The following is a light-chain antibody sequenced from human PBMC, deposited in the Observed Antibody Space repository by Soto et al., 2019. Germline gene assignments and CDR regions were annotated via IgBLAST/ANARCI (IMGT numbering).Light chain of an antibody. J-gene: IGLJ1*01. V-gene: IGLV3-1*01. CDR3: QAWDSSTTSYV. Sequence: SYELTQPPSVSVSPGQTASITCSGDKLGDKYAYWYQQKPGQSPVVVIYEDTKRPLGIPERFSGSNSGSTATLTISGTQALDEADYYCQAWDSSTTSYVFGTGTKLTVL. CDR2: EDT. CDR1: KLGDKY.